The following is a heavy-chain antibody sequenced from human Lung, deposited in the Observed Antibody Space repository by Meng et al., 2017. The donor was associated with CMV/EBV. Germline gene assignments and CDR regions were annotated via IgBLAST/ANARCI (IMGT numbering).Heavy chain of an antibody. CDR3: ARVGAYCGGDCYHPR. V-gene: IGHV4-4*02. Sequence: GPLPESGPGLVKPSGPPSLTCAVSGGSLSSRNWWSWVRQPPGKGLEWIGEIYHSGSTNYNPSLKSRVTISVDESKNQFSLRLSSVTAADTAVYYCARVGAYCGGDCYHPRWGQGALVTVSS. D-gene: IGHD2-21*02. J-gene: IGHJ4*02. CDR2: IYHSGST. CDR1: GGSLSSRNW.